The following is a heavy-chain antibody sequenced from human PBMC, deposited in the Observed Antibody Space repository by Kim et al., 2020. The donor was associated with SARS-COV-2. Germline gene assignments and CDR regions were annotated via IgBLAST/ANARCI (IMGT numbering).Heavy chain of an antibody. Sequence: SETLSLTCTVSGGSVSSGSYYWSWIRQPPGKGLEWIGYIYYSGSTNYNPSLKSRVTISVDTSKNRFSLKLSSVTAADTAVYYCARGRGDIVVVVAGTPPSFDYWGQGTLVTVSS. J-gene: IGHJ4*02. CDR1: GGSVSSGSYY. CDR2: IYYSGST. D-gene: IGHD2-15*01. V-gene: IGHV4-61*01. CDR3: ARGRGDIVVVVAGTPPSFDY.